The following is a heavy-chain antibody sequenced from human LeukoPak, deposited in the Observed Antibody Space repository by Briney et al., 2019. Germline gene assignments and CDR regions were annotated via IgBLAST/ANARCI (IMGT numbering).Heavy chain of an antibody. Sequence: GGSLRLSCAASGFTFSSDAMSWARQAPGRGLGWVSAISGRGGSTYYADSVKGRFTISRDNSKNTLYLKMNSLRAEDTVVYYCAKDLVEGYDILTGYYYPMSPLGYWGQGTLVIVSS. CDR3: AKDLVEGYDILTGYYYPMSPLGY. V-gene: IGHV3-23*01. CDR1: GFTFSSDA. CDR2: ISGRGGST. J-gene: IGHJ4*02. D-gene: IGHD3-9*01.